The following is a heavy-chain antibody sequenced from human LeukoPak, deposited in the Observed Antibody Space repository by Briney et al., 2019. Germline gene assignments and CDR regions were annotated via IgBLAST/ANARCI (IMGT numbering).Heavy chain of an antibody. V-gene: IGHV3-23*01. J-gene: IGHJ4*02. D-gene: IGHD3-16*02. CDR1: GVTFSSYA. CDR3: AKDPVWGSYRYTGGYFDY. CDR2: ISGSGVST. Sequence: PGGSLRLSCAASGVTFSSYAMSWVRQAPGKGLEWVSAISGSGVSTYYAASVNGRFTISRDNSKNTVYLQMNSLRAEDTAVYYCAKDPVWGSYRYTGGYFDYWGQGTLVTVSS.